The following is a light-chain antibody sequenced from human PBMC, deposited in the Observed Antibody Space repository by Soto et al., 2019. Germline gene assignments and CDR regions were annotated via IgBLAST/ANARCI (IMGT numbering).Light chain of an antibody. V-gene: IGKV3-11*01. CDR2: YAS. CDR1: QTVSSY. Sequence: EIVLTQSTATLSLSPGDRATLSCRASQTVSSYLAWYQHKPGQAPRLLIYYASSRATGIPARFSGSGSGTDFTLAITTVEPEDFAVYYCQQRSDWPSTFCGGTKVEIK. CDR3: QQRSDWPST. J-gene: IGKJ4*01.